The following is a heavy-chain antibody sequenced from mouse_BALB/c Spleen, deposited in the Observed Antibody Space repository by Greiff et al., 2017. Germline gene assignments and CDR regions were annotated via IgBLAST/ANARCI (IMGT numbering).Heavy chain of an antibody. J-gene: IGHJ2*01. CDR2: IDPANGNT. CDR3: ARGGGPDYFDY. CDR1: GFNITDTY. D-gene: IGHD3-3*01. Sequence: EVQLQQSGAELVKPGASVKLSCTASGFNITDTYMHWVKQRPEQGLEWIGRIDPANGNTKYDPKFQGKATITAATSSNTAYLQLSSLTSEDTAVYYCARGGGPDYFDYWGQGTTLTVSS. V-gene: IGHV14-3*02.